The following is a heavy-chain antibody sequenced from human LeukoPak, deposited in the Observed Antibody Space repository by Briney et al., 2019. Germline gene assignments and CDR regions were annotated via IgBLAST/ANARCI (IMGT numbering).Heavy chain of an antibody. D-gene: IGHD5-18*01. CDR3: ATLPLRGYSYGSADY. J-gene: IGHJ4*02. Sequence: ASVKVSCKASGYTFTSYGISWVRQAPGQGLEWMGWINPNSGGTNYAQKFQGRVTMTRDTSISTAYMELSRLRSDDTAVYYCATLPLRGYSYGSADYWGQGTLVTVSS. V-gene: IGHV1-2*02. CDR1: GYTFTSYG. CDR2: INPNSGGT.